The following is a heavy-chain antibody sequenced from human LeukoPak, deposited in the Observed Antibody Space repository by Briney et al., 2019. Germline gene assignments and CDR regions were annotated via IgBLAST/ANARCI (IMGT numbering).Heavy chain of an antibody. J-gene: IGHJ4*02. CDR3: AKRGVVIRVILVGFHKEAYYFDS. CDR1: GITLSNYG. D-gene: IGHD3-22*01. V-gene: IGHV3-23*01. Sequence: GGSLRLSCAVSGITLSNYGMSWVRQAPGKGLEWVAGISGSGSGTNYADSVKGRFTISRDNPKNTLYLQMNSLRAEDTAVYFCAKRGVVIRVILVGFHKEAYYFDSWGQGALVTVSS. CDR2: ISGSGSGT.